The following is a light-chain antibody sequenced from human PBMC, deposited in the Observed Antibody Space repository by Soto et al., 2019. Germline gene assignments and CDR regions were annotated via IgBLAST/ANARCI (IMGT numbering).Light chain of an antibody. CDR2: AAS. CDR3: QQYGLQGT. Sequence: DIQMTQSPSSLSASVGDRVTITCRASQSISSYLNWYQQKPGKAPKLLIYAASSLQSGVPSRFSGSGSGTDFTLTISSLQPEDFATYYCQQYGLQGTFGQGTKV. V-gene: IGKV1-39*01. CDR1: QSISSY. J-gene: IGKJ1*01.